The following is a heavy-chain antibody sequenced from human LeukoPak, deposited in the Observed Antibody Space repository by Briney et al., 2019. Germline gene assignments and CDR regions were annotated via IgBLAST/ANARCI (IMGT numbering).Heavy chain of an antibody. J-gene: IGHJ6*02. Sequence: SVKVSCKASGGTFSSYAISWVRQAPGQGLEWMGGIIPIFGTANYAQKFQGRVTITADESTSTAYMELSSLRSEDTVVYYCARDQVIAARSSYGMDVWGQGTTVTVSS. CDR3: ARDQVIAARSSYGMDV. CDR1: GGTFSSYA. V-gene: IGHV1-69*13. CDR2: IIPIFGTA. D-gene: IGHD6-6*01.